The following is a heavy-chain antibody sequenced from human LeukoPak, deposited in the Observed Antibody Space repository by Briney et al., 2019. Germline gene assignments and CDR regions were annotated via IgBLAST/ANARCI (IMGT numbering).Heavy chain of an antibody. D-gene: IGHD1-7*01. V-gene: IGHV6-1*01. CDR1: GDSVSSNSAA. Sequence: SQTLSLTCAISGDSVSSNSAAWNWIRQSPSRGLEWLGRTYYRSKWYNDYAVSVKSRITINPDTSKNQFSLQLTSVTPEDTAVYYCARVFDNWNYWDYYYGMDVWGQGTTVTVSS. CDR3: ARVFDNWNYWDYYYGMDV. CDR2: TYYRSKWYN. J-gene: IGHJ6*02.